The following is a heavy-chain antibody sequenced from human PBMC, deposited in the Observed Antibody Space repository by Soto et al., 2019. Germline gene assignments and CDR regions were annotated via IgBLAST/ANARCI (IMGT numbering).Heavy chain of an antibody. J-gene: IGHJ5*02. Sequence: SETLSLTCAVYGGSFSGYYWSWIRQPPGKGLEWIGEINHSGSTNYTPSLKSRVTISVDTSKNQFSLKLSSVTAADTAVYYCAREDILTGHNWFDPWGQGTLVTVSS. CDR2: INHSGST. CDR3: AREDILTGHNWFDP. V-gene: IGHV4-34*01. D-gene: IGHD3-9*01. CDR1: GGSFSGYY.